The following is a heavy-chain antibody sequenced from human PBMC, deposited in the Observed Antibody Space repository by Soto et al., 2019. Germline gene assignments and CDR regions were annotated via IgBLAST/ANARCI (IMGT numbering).Heavy chain of an antibody. Sequence: ESGGGVVQAGRSLRLSCAASGFTFSSYGMHWVRQAPGKGLEWVAVISYDGSNKYFADSVKGRFTISRDNSKNTLYLQMNSLRAEDTAVYYCAKERYYGSGSYYYYYGMDVWGQGTTATVSS. CDR1: GFTFSSYG. CDR3: AKERYYGSGSYYYYYGMDV. J-gene: IGHJ6*02. CDR2: ISYDGSNK. V-gene: IGHV3-30*18. D-gene: IGHD3-10*01.